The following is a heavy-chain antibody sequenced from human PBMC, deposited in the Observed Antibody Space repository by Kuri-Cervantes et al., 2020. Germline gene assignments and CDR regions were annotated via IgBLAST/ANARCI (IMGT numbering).Heavy chain of an antibody. V-gene: IGHV4-59*01. CDR3: ARGEWHSSGWYALDW. Sequence: SETLSLTCTVSGGSISSYYWSWIRQPPGKGLEWIGYIYYSGSTNYNPSLKSRVTISVDTSKNQFSLKLSSVTAADTAVYYCARGEWHSSGWYALDWWGQGTLVTVSS. D-gene: IGHD6-19*01. CDR2: IYYSGST. J-gene: IGHJ4*02. CDR1: GGSISSYY.